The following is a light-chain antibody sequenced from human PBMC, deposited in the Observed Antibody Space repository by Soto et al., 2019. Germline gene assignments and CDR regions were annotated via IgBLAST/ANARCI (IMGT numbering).Light chain of an antibody. CDR2: DAS. Sequence: AIQMTQSPSSLSASVGDRVTITCRASQGIRHDLGWYQQKSGKAPKLLIYDASHLESGVPSRFSGSGSGTDFTLTINSLQPEDFATYYCIQDYDYPYTFGQGTRLEIK. J-gene: IGKJ5*01. V-gene: IGKV1-6*01. CDR1: QGIRHD. CDR3: IQDYDYPYT.